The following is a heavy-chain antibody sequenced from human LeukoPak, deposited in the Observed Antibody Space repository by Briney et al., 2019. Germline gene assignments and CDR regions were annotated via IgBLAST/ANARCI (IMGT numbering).Heavy chain of an antibody. V-gene: IGHV3-13*01. D-gene: IGHD7-27*01. J-gene: IGHJ4*02. CDR3: TTGAEGWNY. CDR2: IGYTGHT. CDR1: GFTFSSYD. Sequence: QTGGSLRLSCAASGFTFSSYDTHWVRQVTGKGLEWVSGIGYTGHTYYSGSVKGRFTISRENAKNSLYLQMNDLTAGDTAVYYCTTGAEGWNYWGQGTLVTVSS.